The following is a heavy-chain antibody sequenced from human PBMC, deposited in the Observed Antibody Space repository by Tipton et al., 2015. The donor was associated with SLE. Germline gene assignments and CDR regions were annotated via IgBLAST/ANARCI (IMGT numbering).Heavy chain of an antibody. D-gene: IGHD2-21*02. CDR2: VNYIGST. CDR1: GGSFGSNTYY. CDR3: ARHGDNGDFYFDF. J-gene: IGHJ4*02. V-gene: IGHV4-39*07. Sequence: GLVKPSETLSLTCTVSGGSFGSNTYYWGWIRQPPGKGLEWIGSVNYIGSTYYNPSLKSRVTISEQTPKNQFSLKLSSVTAADTAVYYCARHGDNGDFYFDFWGQGRLVAVSS.